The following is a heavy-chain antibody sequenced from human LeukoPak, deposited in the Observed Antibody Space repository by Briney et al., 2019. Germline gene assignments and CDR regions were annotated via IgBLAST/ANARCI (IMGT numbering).Heavy chain of an antibody. Sequence: GSLRLSCAASGFTFNTYWMHWVRPAPGKGLVWVSRINGDGSSTTYADSVKGRFTISRDNAKNTLYLQMNSLRAEDTAVYYCARDMEMATISGFDYWGQGTLVTVSS. CDR2: INGDGSST. CDR3: ARDMEMATISGFDY. CDR1: GFTFNTYW. V-gene: IGHV3-74*03. J-gene: IGHJ4*02. D-gene: IGHD5-24*01.